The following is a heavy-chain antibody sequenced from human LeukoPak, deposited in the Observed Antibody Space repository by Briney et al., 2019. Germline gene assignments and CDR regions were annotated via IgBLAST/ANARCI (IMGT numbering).Heavy chain of an antibody. CDR2: INPNSGGT. CDR3: ARGFAVAGTREKNFDY. Sequence: ASVKVSCKASGYTFTGYYMHWVRQAPGQGLEWMGWINPNSGGTNYAQKFQGRVTMTRDTSISTAYMELGRLRSDDTAVYYCARGFAVAGTREKNFDYWGQGTLVTVSS. J-gene: IGHJ4*02. D-gene: IGHD6-19*01. V-gene: IGHV1-2*02. CDR1: GYTFTGYY.